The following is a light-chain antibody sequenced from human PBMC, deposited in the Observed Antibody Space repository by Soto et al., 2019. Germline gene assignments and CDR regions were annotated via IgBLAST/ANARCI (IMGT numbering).Light chain of an antibody. J-gene: IGLJ7*01. V-gene: IGLV2-23*02. Sequence: QSALTQPASVSGFPGQSITISCTGTSREVGRYNVVSWYQHHPGKAPKLIIYEVSKLPSGVSNRFSGSKSGYTASLTISGLQAEDEADYYCCSYAGSSTYVFGSGTQLTVL. CDR3: CSYAGSSTYV. CDR1: SREVGRYNV. CDR2: EVS.